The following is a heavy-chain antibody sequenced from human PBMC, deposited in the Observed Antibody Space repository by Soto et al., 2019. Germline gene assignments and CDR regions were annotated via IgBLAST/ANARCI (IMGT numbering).Heavy chain of an antibody. CDR2: ISHTGTT. CDR1: GDSISGSQW. CDR3: ARDSFFYDSGAYSHNAFDL. V-gene: IGHV4-4*02. D-gene: IGHD3-22*01. Sequence: QVQLQESGPGLVKPSETLSLTCAVSGDSISGSQWWSWVRLPPGKGLEWIGEISHTGTTNYNPSLKSRVTMSVDKPKNQFSLNLTSVTAADTAVYYCARDSFFYDSGAYSHNAFDLWGRGTTVTVS. J-gene: IGHJ3*01.